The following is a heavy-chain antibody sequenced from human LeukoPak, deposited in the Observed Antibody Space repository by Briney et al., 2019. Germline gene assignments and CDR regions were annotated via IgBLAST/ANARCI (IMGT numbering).Heavy chain of an antibody. CDR2: ISGYNGNT. J-gene: IGHJ4*02. CDR3: ARNQKSGWPHTFDY. CDR1: GYTFTTYG. D-gene: IGHD6-19*01. V-gene: IGHV1-18*01. Sequence: GASVTVSCKASGYTFTTYGISWVRQAPGQGLEWMGWISGYNGNTNSAQSLQGRVTMTTDTSTSTAYMELRSLRPDDTAVYYCARNQKSGWPHTFDYWGQGTLVTVSS.